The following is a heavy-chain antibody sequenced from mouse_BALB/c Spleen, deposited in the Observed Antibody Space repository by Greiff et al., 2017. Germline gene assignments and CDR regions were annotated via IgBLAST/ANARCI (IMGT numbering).Heavy chain of an antibody. Sequence: QVQLKESGPGLVAPSQSLSITCTVSGFSLTSYGVHWVRQPPGKGLEWLGVIWAGGSTNYNSALMSRLSISKDNSKSQVFLKMNSLQTDDTAMYYCARWDYGKGWYFDVWGAGTTVTVSS. CDR1: GFSLTSYG. D-gene: IGHD2-1*01. CDR3: ARWDYGKGWYFDV. CDR2: IWAGGST. J-gene: IGHJ1*01. V-gene: IGHV2-9*02.